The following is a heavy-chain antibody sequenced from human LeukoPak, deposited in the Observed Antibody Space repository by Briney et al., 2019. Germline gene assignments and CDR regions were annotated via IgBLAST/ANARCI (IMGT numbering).Heavy chain of an antibody. CDR1: GYTFTAYF. V-gene: IGHV1-2*06. D-gene: IGHD3-3*01. CDR2: INPNNGGT. Sequence: ASVKVSCKASGYTFTAYFMHWVRQAPGQGLEWMGRINPNNGGTDYAQKFQGRVTMTRDTSISTAYMELSSLRSDDTAVYYCVTIFGVVIANDAFDIWGQGTMVTVSP. CDR3: VTIFGVVIANDAFDI. J-gene: IGHJ3*02.